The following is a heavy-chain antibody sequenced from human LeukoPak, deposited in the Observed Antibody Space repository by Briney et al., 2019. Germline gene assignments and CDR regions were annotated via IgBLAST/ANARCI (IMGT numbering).Heavy chain of an antibody. V-gene: IGHV4-59*01. CDR1: GGSISSYY. J-gene: IGHJ4*02. CDR2: IYYSGGT. D-gene: IGHD3-22*01. CDR3: ARCQYYYDSSGYYPAFDY. Sequence: SETLSLTCTVSGGSISSYYWSWIRQPPGKGLEWIGYIYYSGGTNYNPSLKSRVTISVDTSKNQFSLKLSSVTAADTAVYYCARCQYYYDSSGYYPAFDYWGQGTLVTVSS.